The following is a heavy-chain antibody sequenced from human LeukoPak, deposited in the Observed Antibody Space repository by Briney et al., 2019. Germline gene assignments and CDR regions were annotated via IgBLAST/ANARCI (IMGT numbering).Heavy chain of an antibody. CDR2: INHSGST. Sequence: SETLSLTCAVYGGSFSGYYWSWIRQPPGKGLEWIGEINHSGSTNYNPSLESRVTISVDTSKNQFSLKLSSVTAADTAVYYCASGYSGYDPLGYWGQGTLVTVSS. V-gene: IGHV4-34*01. D-gene: IGHD5-12*01. CDR3: ASGYSGYDPLGY. J-gene: IGHJ4*02. CDR1: GGSFSGYY.